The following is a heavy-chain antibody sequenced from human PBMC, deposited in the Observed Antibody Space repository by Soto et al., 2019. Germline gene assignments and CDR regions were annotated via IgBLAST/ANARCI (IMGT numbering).Heavy chain of an antibody. J-gene: IGHJ5*02. Sequence: QVQLQQWGAGLLKPSETLSLTCAVYGGSFSGYYWSWIRQPPGKGLEWIGEINHSGSTNYNPSLKSRVTISVDTSKNQFSLKLSSVTAADTAVYYCARVLRYFDWLLPGTHWFDPWGQGTLVTVSS. CDR3: ARVLRYFDWLLPGTHWFDP. V-gene: IGHV4-34*01. CDR1: GGSFSGYY. CDR2: INHSGST. D-gene: IGHD3-9*01.